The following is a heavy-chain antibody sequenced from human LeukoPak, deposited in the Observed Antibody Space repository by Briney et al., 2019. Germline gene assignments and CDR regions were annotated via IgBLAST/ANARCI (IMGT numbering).Heavy chain of an antibody. CDR2: IYYSGIT. Sequence: SETLSLTCTVSGASISGSSHYFWGWIRQTPGKGLEWIGSIYYSGITYYTPSLKSRLTISVDTSRNQFSLKLSSVSAADTAVYYCARDGPREQWLPYYFDYWGQGTLVTVSS. CDR3: ARDGPREQWLPYYFDY. J-gene: IGHJ4*02. D-gene: IGHD6-19*01. V-gene: IGHV4-39*02. CDR1: GASISGSSHYF.